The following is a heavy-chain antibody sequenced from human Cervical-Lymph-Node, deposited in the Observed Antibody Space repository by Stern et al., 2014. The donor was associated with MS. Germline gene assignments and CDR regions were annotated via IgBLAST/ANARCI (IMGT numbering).Heavy chain of an antibody. CDR2: INPNSGVT. V-gene: IGHV1-2*02. D-gene: IGHD6-13*01. J-gene: IGHJ4*02. CDR3: ARPGDSSSWYPYDY. Sequence: QVQLGQSGAEVKKPGASVKVSCKASGYTFTGYYMHWVRQAPGQGLEWMGWINPNSGVTNYAQKFQGRVTMTRDTSISTAYMELSRLRSDDTAVFYCARPGDSSSWYPYDYWGQGTLVTVSS. CDR1: GYTFTGYY.